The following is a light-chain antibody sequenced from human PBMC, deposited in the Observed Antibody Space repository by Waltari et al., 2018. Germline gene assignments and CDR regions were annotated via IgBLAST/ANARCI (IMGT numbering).Light chain of an antibody. CDR2: DAS. CDR1: RGIANN. V-gene: IGKV3-15*01. CDR3: QQFNTGYS. J-gene: IGKJ2*01. Sequence: EIVMTQSPATLSVSPGGGATLSCRAGRGIANNVAWYQQRPCQPLRLLLFDASTRATGIPERFRGSWSGPECTLTISSLQSEDSAGYFCQQFNTGYSFGQGTKLEI.